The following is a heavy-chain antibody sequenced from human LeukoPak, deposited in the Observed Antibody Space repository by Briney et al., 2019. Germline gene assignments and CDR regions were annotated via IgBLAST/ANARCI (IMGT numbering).Heavy chain of an antibody. CDR2: INSDGSTT. V-gene: IGHV3-74*01. CDR3: VREARSYYYDSSGYLNYFDY. D-gene: IGHD3-22*01. CDR1: GFTFSSYW. Sequence: QPGGSLRLSCAASGFTFSSYWMHWVRQAQAQELVWVSSINSDGSTTTYADSVKGRFTISRDNAKNTLYLQMNSLRAEDTAVYYCVREARSYYYDSSGYLNYFDYWGQGTLVTVSS. J-gene: IGHJ4*02.